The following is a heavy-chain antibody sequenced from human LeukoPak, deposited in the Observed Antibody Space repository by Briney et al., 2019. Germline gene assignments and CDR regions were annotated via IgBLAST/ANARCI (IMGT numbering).Heavy chain of an antibody. CDR2: IYSGGST. Sequence: GGSLRLPCAPSRFTVSSNYMSWVRQAPGKGLEWVSVIYSGGSTYYADSVKRRFTISRDNSKNTMYLQMKSLRAEDTAVYYCAGGGIPHGGYWGQGTLVTVSP. CDR3: AGGGIPHGGY. CDR1: RFTVSSNY. V-gene: IGHV3-53*01. J-gene: IGHJ4*02.